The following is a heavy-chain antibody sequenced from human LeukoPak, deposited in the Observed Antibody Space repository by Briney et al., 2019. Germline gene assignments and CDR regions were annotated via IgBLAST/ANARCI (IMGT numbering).Heavy chain of an antibody. D-gene: IGHD3-9*01. CDR2: ISYDGSNK. CDR3: ARDTLNPDWLEYFQH. Sequence: PGRSLRLSCAASGFTFSSYGMHWVRQAPGKGLEWVAVISYDGSNKYYADSVKGRFTISRDNSKNTLYLQMNSLRAEDTAVYYCARDTLNPDWLEYFQHWGQGTLVTVSS. V-gene: IGHV3-30*04. CDR1: GFTFSSYG. J-gene: IGHJ1*01.